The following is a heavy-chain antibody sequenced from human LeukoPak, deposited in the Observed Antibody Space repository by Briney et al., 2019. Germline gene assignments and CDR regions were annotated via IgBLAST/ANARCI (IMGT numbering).Heavy chain of an antibody. J-gene: IGHJ4*02. Sequence: ASVKVSCKVSGYTLSKLSMHWVRQPPGKGLEWMGAFAPEDGETIYAQRFQGRVTVTEDTSTDTANMELSSLRSEDTAVDYCATGKQLSPTASFYFDYWGQGTLVTVSS. D-gene: IGHD5-24*01. V-gene: IGHV1-24*01. CDR2: FAPEDGET. CDR1: GYTLSKLS. CDR3: ATGKQLSPTASFYFDY.